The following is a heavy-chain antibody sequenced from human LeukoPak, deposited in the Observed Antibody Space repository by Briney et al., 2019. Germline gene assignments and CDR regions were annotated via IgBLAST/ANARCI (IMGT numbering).Heavy chain of an antibody. D-gene: IGHD3-10*01. CDR3: AKGFTTMVRGGPGY. Sequence: GGSLRLSCAASGFTFSSYAMSWVRQAPGKGLEWVSAISGSGGSTYYADSVKGRFTIYRDNSKNTLYLQMNSLRAEDTAVYYCAKGFTTMVRGGPGYWGQGTLVSVSS. CDR2: ISGSGGST. V-gene: IGHV3-23*01. J-gene: IGHJ4*02. CDR1: GFTFSSYA.